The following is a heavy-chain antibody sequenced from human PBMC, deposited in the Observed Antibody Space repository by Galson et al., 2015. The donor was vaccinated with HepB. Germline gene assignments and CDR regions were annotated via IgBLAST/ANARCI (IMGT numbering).Heavy chain of an antibody. V-gene: IGHV5-51*01. CDR1: GYSFTSYW. D-gene: IGHD3-22*01. CDR2: IYPGDSDT. Sequence: QSGAEVKKPGESLKISCKGSGYSFTSYWIGWVRQMPGKGLEWMGIIYPGDSDTRYSPSFQGQVTISADKSISTAYLQWSSLKASDTAMYYCARPTGSYDSSGYRKWYFDLWGRGTLVTVSS. J-gene: IGHJ2*01. CDR3: ARPTGSYDSSGYRKWYFDL.